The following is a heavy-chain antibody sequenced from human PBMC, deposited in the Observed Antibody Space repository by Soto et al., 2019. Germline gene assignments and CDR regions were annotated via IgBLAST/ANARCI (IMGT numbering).Heavy chain of an antibody. D-gene: IGHD3-16*01. CDR2: ITGTSAFT. Sequence: PGGSLRLSCAASGFVFSDFQFNWVRQAPGGGLEWLSSITGTSAFTEYAESIEGRFTISRDNPNKLLFLHMDNLRPEDTAVYYCVRDNLAFQGAFDLWGQGTLVTVSS. CDR3: VRDNLAFQGAFDL. V-gene: IGHV3-21*01. CDR1: GFVFSDFQ. J-gene: IGHJ4*02.